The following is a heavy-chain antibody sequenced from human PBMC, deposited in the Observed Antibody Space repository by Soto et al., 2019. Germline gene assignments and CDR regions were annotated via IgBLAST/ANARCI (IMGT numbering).Heavy chain of an antibody. CDR3: ARSGYSYGTLYYYYGMDV. D-gene: IGHD5-18*01. CDR1: GGSISSGGYY. Sequence: TSETLSLTCTVSGGSISSGGYYWSWIRQHPGKGLEWIGYIYYSGSTYYNPSLKSRVTISVDTPKNHFSLKLSSVTAADTAVYYCARSGYSYGTLYYYYGMDVWGQGTTVTVSS. CDR2: IYYSGST. V-gene: IGHV4-31*03. J-gene: IGHJ6*02.